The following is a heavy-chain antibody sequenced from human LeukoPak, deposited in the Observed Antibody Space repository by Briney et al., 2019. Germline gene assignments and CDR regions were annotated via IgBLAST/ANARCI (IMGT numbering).Heavy chain of an antibody. CDR2: ITHSGST. Sequence: SETLSLTCAVYGGSFSGYYWSWIRQPPGKGLAWIGEITHSGSTNYNPSLKSRVTISVDTSKNQFSLKLSSVTAADTAVYYCARNGYDYVWGSYRSYPYSYYFDYWGQGTLVTVSS. J-gene: IGHJ4*02. D-gene: IGHD3-16*02. CDR1: GGSFSGYY. CDR3: ARNGYDYVWGSYRSYPYSYYFDY. V-gene: IGHV4-34*01.